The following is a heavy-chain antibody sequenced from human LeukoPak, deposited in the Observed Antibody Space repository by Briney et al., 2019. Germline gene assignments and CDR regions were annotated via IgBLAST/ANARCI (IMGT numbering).Heavy chain of an antibody. CDR3: ARGAGGYFDY. CDR2: ISSSGSSI. D-gene: IGHD3-10*01. CDR1: GFTLSSFE. Sequence: GGSLRLSCAACGFTLSSFEMNWVRQAPGKGLEWVSYISSSGSSIYYGDSVKGRFTISRDNAKNSLYLQMNSLRAEDTAVYHCARGAGGYFDYWGQGTLVTVSS. V-gene: IGHV3-48*03. J-gene: IGHJ4*02.